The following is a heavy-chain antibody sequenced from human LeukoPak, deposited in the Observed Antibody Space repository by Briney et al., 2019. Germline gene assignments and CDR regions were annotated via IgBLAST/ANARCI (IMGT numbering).Heavy chain of an antibody. Sequence: ASVKVSCKASGYTFTDYSMHWVRQAPGQGLEWMGWINPNSGSTNYPQKFQGRVTMTRDTSVNTAYMELNRLTSDDTAVYYCVRGGELNGDYFLPYTCFDPWGQGALVTVSS. J-gene: IGHJ5*02. CDR3: VRGGELNGDYFLPYTCFDP. D-gene: IGHD4-17*01. CDR1: GYTFTDYS. V-gene: IGHV1-2*02. CDR2: INPNSGST.